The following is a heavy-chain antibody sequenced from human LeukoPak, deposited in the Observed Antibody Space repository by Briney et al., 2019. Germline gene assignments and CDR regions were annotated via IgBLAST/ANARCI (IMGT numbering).Heavy chain of an antibody. D-gene: IGHD3-10*01. CDR2: IRYDGSNE. CDR3: AKVGSGESYQYYYMDV. Sequence: PGGSLRLSCAASGFIFSSYGMHWVRQAPGKGLEWVAFIRYDGSNEYYADSVEGRFTVSRDGSRNTLYLQMNSLRADDTAVYYCAKVGSGESYQYYYMDVWGKGTTVIVSS. V-gene: IGHV3-30*02. J-gene: IGHJ6*03. CDR1: GFIFSSYG.